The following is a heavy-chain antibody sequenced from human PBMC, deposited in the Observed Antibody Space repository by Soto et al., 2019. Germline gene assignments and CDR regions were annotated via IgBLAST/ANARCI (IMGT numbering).Heavy chain of an antibody. CDR1: GYSFTSYW. J-gene: IGHJ6*02. V-gene: IGHV5-51*01. Sequence: GESLKTSCKGSGYSFTSYWIGWVRQVPGKGLEWMGIIYSGDSDTRYSPSFQGQVTISADKSISTAYLQWSSLKASDTAMYYCARLGAAAGTPIYYGMDVWGQGT. CDR3: ARLGAAAGTPIYYGMDV. D-gene: IGHD6-13*01. CDR2: IYSGDSDT.